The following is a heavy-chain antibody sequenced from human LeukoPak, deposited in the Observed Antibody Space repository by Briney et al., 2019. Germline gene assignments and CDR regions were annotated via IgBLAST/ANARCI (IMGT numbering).Heavy chain of an antibody. CDR2: INAGNGDT. CDR1: GYTFTTYG. V-gene: IGHV1-3*01. J-gene: IGHJ4*02. D-gene: IGHD6-19*01. Sequence: ASVKVSCKASGYTFTTYGIHWVRQAPGQRLEWMGRINAGNGDTKYSQKFQGRVTITRDTSASTAYMELSSLRSEDTAAYYCARSIEYSSASNGGYYFDYWGQGTLVTVSS. CDR3: ARSIEYSSASNGGYYFDY.